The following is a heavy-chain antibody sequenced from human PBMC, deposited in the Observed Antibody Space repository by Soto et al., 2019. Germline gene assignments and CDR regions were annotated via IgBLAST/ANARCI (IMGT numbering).Heavy chain of an antibody. CDR3: ARDRFASSWSYFDY. D-gene: IGHD6-13*01. Sequence: QVQLVESGGGVVQPGRSLRLSCAASGFTFSNYALHWVRQAPGKGLEWVAVISDDGSNKYYADSVKGRFTISRDNSKNTLYLQMNSLRAEDTAMHYCARDRFASSWSYFDYWGQGTPVTVSS. V-gene: IGHV3-30-3*01. J-gene: IGHJ4*02. CDR1: GFTFSNYA. CDR2: ISDDGSNK.